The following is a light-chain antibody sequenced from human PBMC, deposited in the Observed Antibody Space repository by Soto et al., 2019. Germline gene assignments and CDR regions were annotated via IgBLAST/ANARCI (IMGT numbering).Light chain of an antibody. CDR3: SSSTVSVAPYV. CDR1: SSDVGNGYDS. Sequence: QSVLTQPASVSGSPGQSITISCSGSSSDVGNGYDSVSWYQQHPGKAPKLIIYEVTNRPSGGSSRFSGSKSGNTASLTISGLQAEDEADYYCSSSTVSVAPYVFGTGTKVTVL. CDR2: EVT. V-gene: IGLV2-14*01. J-gene: IGLJ1*01.